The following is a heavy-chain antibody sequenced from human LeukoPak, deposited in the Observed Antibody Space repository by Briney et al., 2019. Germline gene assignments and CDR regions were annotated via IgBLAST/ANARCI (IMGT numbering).Heavy chain of an antibody. Sequence: GASVKVSCKASGYTFTSYGISWVRQAPGQGLEWMGWISAYNGNTNYAQKLQGRVTMTTDTSTSTAYMELRSLRSDDTAVYYCARDHMITFDLPAYSDYWGQGTLVTVSS. V-gene: IGHV1-18*01. CDR3: ARDHMITFDLPAYSDY. D-gene: IGHD3-16*01. CDR2: ISAYNGNT. J-gene: IGHJ4*02. CDR1: GYTFTSYG.